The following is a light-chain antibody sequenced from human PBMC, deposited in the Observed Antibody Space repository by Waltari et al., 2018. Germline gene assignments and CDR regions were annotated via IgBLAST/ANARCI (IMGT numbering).Light chain of an antibody. CDR1: SLRDYY. J-gene: IGLJ3*02. Sequence: SSELTQDPTVSVALGQTVRITCQGDSLRDYYTSWYQQKPGQAPVLVIYGKNTRPSGIPDRFSGSSSGNTASLTITGAQAEDEADYYCNSRDSSGNYLEVFGGGTKLTVL. V-gene: IGLV3-19*01. CDR3: NSRDSSGNYLEV. CDR2: GKN.